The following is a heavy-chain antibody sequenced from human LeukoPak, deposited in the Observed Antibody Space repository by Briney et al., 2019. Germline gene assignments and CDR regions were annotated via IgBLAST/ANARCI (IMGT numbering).Heavy chain of an antibody. CDR1: GGTFSSYA. CDR3: ASSTPTYDSSGYRPHFDY. J-gene: IGHJ4*02. D-gene: IGHD3-22*01. Sequence: ASVKVSCKASGGTFSSYAISWVRQAPGQGLEWMGGIIPIFGTANYAQKFQGRVTITADKSTSTAYMELSSLRSEDTAVYYCASSTPTYDSSGYRPHFDYWGQGTLVTVSS. V-gene: IGHV1-69*06. CDR2: IIPIFGTA.